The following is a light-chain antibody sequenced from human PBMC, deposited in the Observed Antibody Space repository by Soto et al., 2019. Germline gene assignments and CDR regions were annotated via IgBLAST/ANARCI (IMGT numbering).Light chain of an antibody. CDR2: GAS. CDR3: QQYNTWPPKYT. J-gene: IGKJ2*01. V-gene: IGKV3-15*01. CDR1: QSVKTY. Sequence: EIVMTQSPATLSVSPGGRATLSCRASQSVKTYLAWYQQRPGQPPRLLIYGASTRATGIPARFSGSGSGTEFSLTISSLQSEDFAVYYCQQYNTWPPKYTFGQGTELEIK.